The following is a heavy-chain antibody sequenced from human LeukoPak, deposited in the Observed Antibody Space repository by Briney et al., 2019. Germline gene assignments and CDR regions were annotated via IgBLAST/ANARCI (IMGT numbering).Heavy chain of an antibody. CDR2: ISDSGGTT. CDR1: GFTFSNYA. Sequence: PGGSLRLSCAASGFTFSNYAMSWVRQAPGKGLEWVSGISDSGGTTHYADSVKGRFTISRDNSKDTLYLQMNSLRADDTAVYYCAKDVRIIVGAQDYWGQGTLVTVSS. D-gene: IGHD1-26*01. CDR3: AKDVRIIVGAQDY. V-gene: IGHV3-23*01. J-gene: IGHJ4*02.